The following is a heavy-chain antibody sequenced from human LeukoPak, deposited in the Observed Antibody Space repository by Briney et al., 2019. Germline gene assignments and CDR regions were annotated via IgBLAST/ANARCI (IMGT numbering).Heavy chain of an antibody. CDR3: AKGYYDFWSGYSAFDY. D-gene: IGHD3-3*01. CDR2: ISWNSGSI. V-gene: IGHV3-9*03. Sequence: GRSLRLSCAASGFTFDAYAMHWVRQAPGKGLEWVSGISWNSGSIGYADSVKGRFTISRDNAKNSLYLQMNSLRAEDMALYYCAKGYYDFWSGYSAFDYWGQGTLVTVSS. J-gene: IGHJ4*02. CDR1: GFTFDAYA.